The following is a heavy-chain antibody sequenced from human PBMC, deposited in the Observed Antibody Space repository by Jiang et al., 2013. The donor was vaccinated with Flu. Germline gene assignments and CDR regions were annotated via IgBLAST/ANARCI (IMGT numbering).Heavy chain of an antibody. CDR1: GGSFSGYY. Sequence: LLKPSETLSLTCAVYGGSFSGYYWSWIRQPPGKGLEWIGEINHSGSTNYNPSLKSRVTISVDTSKNQFSLKLSSVTAADTAVYYCASITYVWGDYRFPWFDPWGQGTLVTVSS. CDR2: INHSGST. J-gene: IGHJ5*02. CDR3: ASITYVWGDYRFPWFDP. D-gene: IGHD3-16*02. V-gene: IGHV4-34*01.